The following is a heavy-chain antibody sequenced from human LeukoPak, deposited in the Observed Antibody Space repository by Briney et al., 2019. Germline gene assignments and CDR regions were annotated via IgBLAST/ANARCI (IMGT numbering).Heavy chain of an antibody. Sequence: ASVKVSCKASGYIFTSYGISWVRQAPGQGLEWMGWISAYNGNTNYAHKLQGRVTMTTDTSTSTAYMELRSPRSDDTAVYYCARTVLIEMSEDWYFDLWGRGTLVTVSS. CDR1: GYIFTSYG. CDR3: ARTVLIEMSEDWYFDL. D-gene: IGHD5-24*01. J-gene: IGHJ2*01. V-gene: IGHV1-18*01. CDR2: ISAYNGNT.